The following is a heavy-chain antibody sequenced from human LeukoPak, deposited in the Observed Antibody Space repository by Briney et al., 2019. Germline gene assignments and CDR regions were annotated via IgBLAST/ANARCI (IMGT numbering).Heavy chain of an antibody. J-gene: IGHJ6*02. D-gene: IGHD4-23*01. Sequence: PSETLSLTCTVSGGSISSYYWSWIRQPPGKGLEWIGYIYYSGSTNYNPSLKSRVTISVDTSKNQFSLKLSSVTAADTAVYYCARDRLGTTVVINTYYYYGMDVWGQGTTVTVSS. CDR1: GGSISSYY. CDR2: IYYSGST. CDR3: ARDRLGTTVVINTYYYYGMDV. V-gene: IGHV4-59*12.